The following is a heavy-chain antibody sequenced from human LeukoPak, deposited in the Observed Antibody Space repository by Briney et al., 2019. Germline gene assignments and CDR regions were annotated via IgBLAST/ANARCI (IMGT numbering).Heavy chain of an antibody. CDR1: GYTFTSYG. CDR2: ISAYNGNT. V-gene: IGHV1-18*01. Sequence: ASVKVSCKASGYTFTSYGISWVRQAPGQGLECMGWISAYNGNTKYAQKLQGRVTMTIDTSTSTAYMELRSLRSDDTAVYYCASSKWSAGGDYYHYMDVWGKGTTVTVSS. J-gene: IGHJ6*03. CDR3: ASSKWSAGGDYYHYMDV. D-gene: IGHD6-13*01.